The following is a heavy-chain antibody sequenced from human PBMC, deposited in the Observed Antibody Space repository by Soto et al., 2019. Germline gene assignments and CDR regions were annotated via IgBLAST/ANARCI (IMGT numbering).Heavy chain of an antibody. D-gene: IGHD5-18*01. CDR1: GYTFTRYY. Sequence: GASVKVSCKASGYTFTRYYMPWVRQAPGQRLEWMGIINPSGGSTSYAQKFQGRVTMTRDTSTSTVYMELSSLRSEDTAVYYCARQFSQGGYSLGSEGYGMDVWGQGTTVTVSS. CDR3: ARQFSQGGYSLGSEGYGMDV. V-gene: IGHV1-46*01. J-gene: IGHJ6*02. CDR2: INPSGGST.